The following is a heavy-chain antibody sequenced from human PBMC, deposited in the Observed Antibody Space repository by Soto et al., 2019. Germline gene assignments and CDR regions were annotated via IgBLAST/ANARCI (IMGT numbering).Heavy chain of an antibody. CDR2: INAGNGNT. V-gene: IGHV1-3*01. D-gene: IGHD6-19*01. CDR3: ARGPYGSGWDRSYFDY. J-gene: IGHJ4*02. Sequence: QVQLVQSGAEVKKPGASVKVSCKASGYTFTSYAMHWVRQAPGQRLEWMGWINAGNGNTKYSQKFQGRVTITRDTSASTAYMELSSLRSEDTAVYYCARGPYGSGWDRSYFDYWGQGTLVTVSS. CDR1: GYTFTSYA.